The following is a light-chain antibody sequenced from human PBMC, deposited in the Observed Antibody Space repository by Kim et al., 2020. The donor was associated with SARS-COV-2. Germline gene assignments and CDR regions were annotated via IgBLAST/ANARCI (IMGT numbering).Light chain of an antibody. CDR1: SGHSTYA. V-gene: IGLV4-69*01. Sequence: QAVVTQSPSASASLGASVKLTCTLSSGHSTYAIAWHQQQPEKGPRYLMKVESDGSLTKGDGVPDRFSGSSSGAERYLSISSLQPGDEADYYCQTWDTGIRVFGGGTKLTVL. CDR2: VESDGSL. J-gene: IGLJ3*02. CDR3: QTWDTGIRV.